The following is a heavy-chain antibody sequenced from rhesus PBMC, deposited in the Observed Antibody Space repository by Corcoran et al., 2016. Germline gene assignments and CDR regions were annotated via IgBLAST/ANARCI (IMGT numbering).Heavy chain of an antibody. D-gene: IGHD2-39*02. CDR2: INVVDDRT. V-gene: IGHV4-80*01. CDR3: ARDMLVSPTYYFDF. CDR1: GASISSHW. Sequence: QVQLQESGPGLVKPLETLSLTCTVSGASISSHWWTWVRQPPGKGLEWIGEINVVDDRTHSNASLTRRVTISKDASKNQFSLRLSSATAADTAVYFCARDMLVSPTYYFDFWGQGVLVTVSS. J-gene: IGHJ4*01.